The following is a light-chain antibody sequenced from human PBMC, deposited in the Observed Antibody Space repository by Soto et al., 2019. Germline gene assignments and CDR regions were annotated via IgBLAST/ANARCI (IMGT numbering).Light chain of an antibody. J-gene: IGKJ5*01. CDR1: QAIKNF. CDR2: DAS. V-gene: IGKV1-33*01. CDR3: QQSDNLPLT. Sequence: DFQMTQSPSSLSASVGDRVTITCRATQAIKNFLNWYQQKPGRAPKLLISDASTLQRGVPSRFSESVSGTHFTFVISSLQPEDVGTYYCQQSDNLPLTFGQGTRLDIK.